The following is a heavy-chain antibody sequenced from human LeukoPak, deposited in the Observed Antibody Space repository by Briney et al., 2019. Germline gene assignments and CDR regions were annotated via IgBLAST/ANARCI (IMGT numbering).Heavy chain of an antibody. Sequence: GGSLRLSCAVSGFTFTDYWRNWVRQAPGKGLEWVASIRQDGGEKSYVDFVKGRFTISRDNTKSSLYLQINSLRAEDTAVYYCARDGTAAGLYFDLWGQGTLVTVSS. CDR2: IRQDGGEK. D-gene: IGHD6-13*01. J-gene: IGHJ4*01. CDR3: ARDGTAAGLYFDL. V-gene: IGHV3-7*01. CDR1: GFTFTDYW.